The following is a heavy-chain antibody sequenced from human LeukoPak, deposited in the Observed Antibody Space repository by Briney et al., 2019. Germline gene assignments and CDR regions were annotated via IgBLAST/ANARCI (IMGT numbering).Heavy chain of an antibody. D-gene: IGHD5-12*01. J-gene: IGHJ4*02. Sequence: SETLSLTCTVSDGSVSDYYWSSIRQSAGKGLELIGRIYTSGSTNYNPSFKSRVTMSVDTSKNQFSLKLSSVTAADTAVYYCAREARRDGYNYVAYWGQGTLVTVSS. CDR2: IYTSGST. V-gene: IGHV4-4*07. CDR1: DGSVSDYY. CDR3: AREARRDGYNYVAY.